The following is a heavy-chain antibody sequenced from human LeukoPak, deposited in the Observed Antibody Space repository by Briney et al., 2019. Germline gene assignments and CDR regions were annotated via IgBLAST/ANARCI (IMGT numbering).Heavy chain of an antibody. Sequence: ASVKVSCKASGYTFTGYYMHWVRQAPGQGLEWMGWINPNSGGTNYAQKFQGRVTMTRDTSISTAYMELSRLRSDDTAVYYCARAIRITIFGVVNPPYYWGQGTLVTVSS. J-gene: IGHJ4*02. CDR1: GYTFTGYY. CDR2: INPNSGGT. V-gene: IGHV1-2*02. CDR3: ARAIRITIFGVVNPPYY. D-gene: IGHD3-3*01.